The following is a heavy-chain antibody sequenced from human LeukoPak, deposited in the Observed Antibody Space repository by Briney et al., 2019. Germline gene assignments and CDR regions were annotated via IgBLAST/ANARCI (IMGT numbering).Heavy chain of an antibody. V-gene: IGHV1-3*01. CDR2: INAGNGNT. J-gene: IGHJ4*02. CDR3: ARALVATKAPLFSY. CDR1: GYTFTSYA. Sequence: ASVKVSCKASGYTFTSYAMHWVRQAPGQRLEWMGWINAGNGNTKYSQKFQGRVTITRDTSASTAYMELSSLRSEDTAVYYCARALVATKAPLFSYWGQGTLVTVSS. D-gene: IGHD5-12*01.